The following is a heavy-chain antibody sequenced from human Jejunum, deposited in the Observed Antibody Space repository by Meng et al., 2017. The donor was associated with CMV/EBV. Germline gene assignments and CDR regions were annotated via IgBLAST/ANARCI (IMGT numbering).Heavy chain of an antibody. Sequence: SGGSISSCSYYWGWIRQPPGKGLEWIGSIYYSGSTYYNPSLKSRVTISVDTSKNQFSLKLSSVTAADTAVYFCARDRDVNYGLFDYWGQGTLVTVSS. CDR1: GGSISSCSYY. CDR2: IYYSGST. D-gene: IGHD4-11*01. J-gene: IGHJ4*02. CDR3: ARDRDVNYGLFDY. V-gene: IGHV4-39*07.